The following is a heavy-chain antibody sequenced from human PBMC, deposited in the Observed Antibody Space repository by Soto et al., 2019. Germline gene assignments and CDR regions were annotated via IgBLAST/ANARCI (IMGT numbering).Heavy chain of an antibody. Sequence: EVQVVESGGGLVQPGGSLRLSCAASGFTFGIHWMTWVRQVPGKGLEWVANINQDVSDKYYVDSVKGRFIISRDNAKDSLYLQMNSLRVEDTAVYYCATSMRHTLDPWGQGTLVTVS. CDR2: INQDVSDK. CDR1: GFTFGIHW. J-gene: IGHJ5*02. CDR3: ATSMRHTLDP. D-gene: IGHD2-21*01. V-gene: IGHV3-7*01.